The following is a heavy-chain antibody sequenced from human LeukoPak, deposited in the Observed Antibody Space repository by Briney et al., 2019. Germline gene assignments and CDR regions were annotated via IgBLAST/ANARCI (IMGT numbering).Heavy chain of an antibody. CDR2: INHSGTT. CDR3: ARTSIVVPADGCDWFDP. CDR1: GGSLSGYY. V-gene: IGHV4-34*01. D-gene: IGHD2-2*01. J-gene: IGHJ5*02. Sequence: PSETLSLTCGVYGGSLSGYYWSWLRQPPGKGLEWIGEINHSGTTNYNPSLKSRVTISVDTSKNQFSLKLSSVTAADTAVYYCARTSIVVPADGCDWFDPWGQGTLVTVSS.